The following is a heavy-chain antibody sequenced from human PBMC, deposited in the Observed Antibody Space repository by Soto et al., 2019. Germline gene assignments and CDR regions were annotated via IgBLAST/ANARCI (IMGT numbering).Heavy chain of an antibody. CDR3: AKALGASSSSSFEY. Sequence: QVQLVESGGGVVQPGRSLRLSCAASGFTFNSYGMHWVRQAPGKGLEWVAVLSYDGSDKYYADFVKGRFTISKDNSKNTLFLQMNTLRGDDTAIYYCAKALGASSSSSFEYWGQGTLVSVSS. D-gene: IGHD6-6*01. CDR1: GFTFNSYG. V-gene: IGHV3-30*18. CDR2: LSYDGSDK. J-gene: IGHJ4*02.